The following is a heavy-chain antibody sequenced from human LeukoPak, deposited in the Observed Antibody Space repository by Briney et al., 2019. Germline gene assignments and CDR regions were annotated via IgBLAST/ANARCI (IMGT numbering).Heavy chain of an antibody. Sequence: GASVKVSCKASGYTFTSYGISWVRQAPGQGLEWMGGFSAYNGNTNYAQKFQGRVTITADKSTGTAYMELSSLRSEDTAVYYCATDFGYSSSWPTSYYYYMDVWGKGTTVTVSS. CDR2: FSAYNGNT. CDR3: ATDFGYSSSWPTSYYYYMDV. CDR1: GYTFTSYG. V-gene: IGHV1-18*01. D-gene: IGHD6-13*01. J-gene: IGHJ6*03.